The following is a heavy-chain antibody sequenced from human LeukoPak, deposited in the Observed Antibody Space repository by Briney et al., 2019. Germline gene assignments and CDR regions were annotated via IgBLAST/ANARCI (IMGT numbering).Heavy chain of an antibody. Sequence: ARVKGTCKASGYTFTSHGITWVRQAPGQGLEWVGWINAYNGHTNYVQNLQGRATMTTDTSTSTAYMELRSLRSDDTAVYYCARGEYNYFDYWGQGTRVSLSS. CDR2: INAYNGHT. CDR3: ARGEYNYFDY. V-gene: IGHV1-18*01. J-gene: IGHJ4*02. CDR1: GYTFTSHG. D-gene: IGHD2/OR15-2a*01.